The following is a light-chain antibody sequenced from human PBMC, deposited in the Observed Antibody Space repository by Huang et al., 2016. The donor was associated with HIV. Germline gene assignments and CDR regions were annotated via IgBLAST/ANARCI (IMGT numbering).Light chain of an antibody. CDR1: QGISRS. CDR3: QHTNSPFT. CDR2: AAS. V-gene: IGKV1-12*01. Sequence: DPVTITCRASQGISRSLAWYQQIAGKAPNLLIYAASSLQRGVPLRFSGSGSGTDFTLTISSLQPEDFATYYCQHTNSPFTFGPGTKVDFK. J-gene: IGKJ3*01.